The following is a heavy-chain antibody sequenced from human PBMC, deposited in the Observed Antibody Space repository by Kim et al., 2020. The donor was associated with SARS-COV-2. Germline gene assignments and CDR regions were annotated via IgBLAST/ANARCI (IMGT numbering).Heavy chain of an antibody. V-gene: IGHV3-30*04. Sequence: GGSLRLSCAASGFNLRSYAMHWVRQAPGKGLEWVAGITYDERSKNFVDSVKGRFTISRDSYKNMLYLQMNSLRAEDTAVDYCARTYCSSDTCAYNYFYYGLCVWGQGTTVTVSS. CDR2: ITYDERSK. J-gene: IGHJ6*02. CDR1: GFNLRSYA. CDR3: ARTYCSSDTCAYNYFYYGLCV. D-gene: IGHD2-2*01.